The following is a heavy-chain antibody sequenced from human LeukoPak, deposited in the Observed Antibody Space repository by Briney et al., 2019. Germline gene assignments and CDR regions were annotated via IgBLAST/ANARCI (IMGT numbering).Heavy chain of an antibody. V-gene: IGHV1-46*01. J-gene: IGHJ5*02. CDR2: INPSDDST. CDR3: ARTGDYSVGWFDP. CDR1: GYTFTRYY. Sequence: ASVKVSCKASGYTFTRYYIHWVRQAPGQGLEWMGIINPSDDSTTYAQKFQGRVTMTRDMSTSTVYMELSRLRSDDTAVYYCARTGDYSVGWFDPWGQGTLVTVSS. D-gene: IGHD4-11*01.